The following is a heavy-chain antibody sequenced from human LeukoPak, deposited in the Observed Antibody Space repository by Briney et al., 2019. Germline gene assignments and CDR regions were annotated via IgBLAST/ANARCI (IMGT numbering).Heavy chain of an antibody. CDR3: AKGNPFYDY. CDR1: GGSICGNNYY. J-gene: IGHJ4*02. V-gene: IGHV4-39*07. CDR2: VYTSGST. D-gene: IGHD5/OR15-5a*01. Sequence: KSSETLSLTCTVSGGSICGNNYYWGWLRQPPGEGLEWIGNVYTSGSTYYSPSLKSRVIVSLDTSKNKFSLTLSSVTAADTAVYYCAKGNPFYDYWGQGTLVTVSS.